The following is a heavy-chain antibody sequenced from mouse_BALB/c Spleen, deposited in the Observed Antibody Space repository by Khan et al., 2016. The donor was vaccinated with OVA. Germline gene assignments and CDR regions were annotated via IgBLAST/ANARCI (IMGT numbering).Heavy chain of an antibody. CDR1: GYSFTGYF. CDR3: ARKNGNDFDY. Sequence: VQLKQSGPELVKPGASVKISCKASGYSFTGYFMNWVMQSPGKSLEWIGRINPHIGETFYNQKFKDKATLTVDESSTTAHMELRSLSSEDSAVYYCARKNGNDFDYWGQGTTLTVSS. V-gene: IGHV1-20*02. D-gene: IGHD1-1*01. J-gene: IGHJ2*01. CDR2: INPHIGET.